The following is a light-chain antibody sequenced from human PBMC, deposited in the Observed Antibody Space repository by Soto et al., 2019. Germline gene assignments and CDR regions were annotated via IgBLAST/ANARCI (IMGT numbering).Light chain of an antibody. Sequence: DIQMTQSPSTLSASVGDRVTITCRASHSISSWLAWYQQKPGKAPKLLIYDASSLESGVPSRFSGSGSGTEFTLAISSLQPDDFATYYCQQYNTYPYTFGQGTNLEIK. CDR3: QQYNTYPYT. CDR2: DAS. J-gene: IGKJ2*01. CDR1: HSISSW. V-gene: IGKV1-5*01.